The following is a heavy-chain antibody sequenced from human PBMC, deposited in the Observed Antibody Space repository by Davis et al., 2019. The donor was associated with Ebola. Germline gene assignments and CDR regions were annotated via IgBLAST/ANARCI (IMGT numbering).Heavy chain of an antibody. J-gene: IGHJ4*02. Sequence: SVKVSCKASGGTFSSYAISWVRQAPGQGLEWMGGIIPIFGTANYAQKFQGRVTITADESTSTAYMELSSLRSEDTAVYYCARVGGYGGKLKSGYWGQGTLVTVSS. CDR3: ARVGGYGGKLKSGY. CDR2: IIPIFGTA. CDR1: GGTFSSYA. D-gene: IGHD4-23*01. V-gene: IGHV1-69*13.